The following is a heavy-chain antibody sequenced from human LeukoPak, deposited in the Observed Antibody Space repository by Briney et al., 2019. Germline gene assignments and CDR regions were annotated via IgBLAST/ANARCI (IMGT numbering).Heavy chain of an antibody. D-gene: IGHD1-26*01. V-gene: IGHV3-30*02. CDR3: AKGRGWEASYYYYYMDV. CDR1: GFTFSSYG. J-gene: IGHJ6*03. Sequence: GGSLRLSCAASGFTFSSYGMHWVRQAPGKGLEWVAFIRYDGSNKYYTDSVKGRFTISRDNSKNTLYLRMNSLRAEGTAVYYCAKGRGWEASYYYYYMDVWGKGTTVTISS. CDR2: IRYDGSNK.